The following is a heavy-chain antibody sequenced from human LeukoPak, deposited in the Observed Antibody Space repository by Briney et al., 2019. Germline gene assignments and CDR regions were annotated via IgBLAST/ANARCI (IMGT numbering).Heavy chain of an antibody. J-gene: IGHJ4*02. D-gene: IGHD4-17*01. CDR1: GFTVSSNY. CDR2: IYSGGST. CDR3: ARDNSDGDHVDY. Sequence: GGSLRLSYAASGFTVSSNYMSWVRQAPGKGLEWVSVIYSGGSTYYADSVKGRFTISRDNSKNTLYLQMNSLRAEDTAVYYCARDNSDGDHVDYWGQGTLVTVSS. V-gene: IGHV3-66*01.